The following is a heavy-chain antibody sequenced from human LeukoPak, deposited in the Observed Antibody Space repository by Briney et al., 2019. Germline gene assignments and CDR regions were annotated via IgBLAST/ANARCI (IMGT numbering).Heavy chain of an antibody. CDR2: ISYDGSKR. CDR3: ARDYDTSGSYFDFFDY. CDR1: GFSFSNYW. D-gene: IGHD3-22*01. J-gene: IGHJ4*02. Sequence: PGGSLRLSCAASGFSFSNYWMGWVRQAPGKGLEWVAVISYDGSKRYYADSVKGRFTISRDNSKNAFLQMNSLRAEDTAVYYCARDYDTSGSYFDFFDYWGQGTLVTVSS. V-gene: IGHV3-30-3*01.